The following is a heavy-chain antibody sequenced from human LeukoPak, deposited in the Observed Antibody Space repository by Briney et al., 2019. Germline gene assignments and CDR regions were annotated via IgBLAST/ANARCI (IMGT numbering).Heavy chain of an antibody. V-gene: IGHV3-7*01. J-gene: IGHJ3*02. D-gene: IGHD5-18*01. CDR2: IKQDGSEK. Sequence: LPGGSLRLSCAASGFTFSSYWMSWVRQAPGKGLEWVANIKQDGSEKYYVDSVKGRLTISRDNAKNSLYLQMNSLRAEDTAVYYCAREVRGSYGPQAFDIWGQGTMVTVSS. CDR3: AREVRGSYGPQAFDI. CDR1: GFTFSSYW.